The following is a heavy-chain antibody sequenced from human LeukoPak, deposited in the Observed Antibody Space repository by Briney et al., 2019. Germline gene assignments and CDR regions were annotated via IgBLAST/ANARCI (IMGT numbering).Heavy chain of an antibody. V-gene: IGHV3-30*03. J-gene: IGHJ4*02. D-gene: IGHD2-2*01. CDR1: GFTFSSYG. CDR3: APLSYCSSTSCSDY. Sequence: PGRSLRLSCAASGFTFSSYGMHWVRQAPGKGLEWVAVISYDGSNKYYEDSVKGRFTISRDNSKNTLYLQMNSLRAEDTAVYYCAPLSYCSSTSCSDYWGQGTLVTVSS. CDR2: ISYDGSNK.